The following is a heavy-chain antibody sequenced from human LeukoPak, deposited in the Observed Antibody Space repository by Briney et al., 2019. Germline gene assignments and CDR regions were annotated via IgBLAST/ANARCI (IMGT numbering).Heavy chain of an antibody. Sequence: ASVKVSCKASGGTFSSYAISWVRQAPGQGLEWMGGIIPIFGTANYAQKFQGRVTITADESTSTPYMELSSLRSEDTAVYYCARGSPYYDSSGYYLDGLDYWGQGTLVTVSS. CDR2: IIPIFGTA. CDR3: ARGSPYYDSSGYYLDGLDY. V-gene: IGHV1-69*01. D-gene: IGHD3-22*01. J-gene: IGHJ4*02. CDR1: GGTFSSYA.